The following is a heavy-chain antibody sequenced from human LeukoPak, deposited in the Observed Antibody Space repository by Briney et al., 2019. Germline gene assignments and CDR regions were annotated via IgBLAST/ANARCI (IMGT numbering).Heavy chain of an antibody. Sequence: SETLSLTCTVSGGLISSGSYYWSWIRQPAGKGLEWIGRMYTSGSTNYNPSLESRVTISVDTSKNQFSLKLASVTAADTAVYYCARAPRPDFVNNLYVYYMEVWGKGTTVTVS. CDR1: GGLISSGSYY. V-gene: IGHV4-61*02. J-gene: IGHJ6*03. D-gene: IGHD1/OR15-1a*01. CDR2: MYTSGST. CDR3: ARAPRPDFVNNLYVYYMEV.